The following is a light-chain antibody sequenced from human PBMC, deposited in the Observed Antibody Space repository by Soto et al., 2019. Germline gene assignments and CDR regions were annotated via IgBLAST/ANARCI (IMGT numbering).Light chain of an antibody. Sequence: EIVLTQSPATLSLSPGERATLSCRASQSVSSYLAWYQQKPGQAPRLLMYEASNRATGIPARFSGGGSGTDFTLTTSSLEPEDFAVYYCQQRSYWPWTFGQGTKVEIK. V-gene: IGKV3-11*01. CDR2: EAS. CDR3: QQRSYWPWT. CDR1: QSVSSY. J-gene: IGKJ1*01.